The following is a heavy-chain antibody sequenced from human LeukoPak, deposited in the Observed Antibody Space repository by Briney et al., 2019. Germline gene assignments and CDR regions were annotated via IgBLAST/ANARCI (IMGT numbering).Heavy chain of an antibody. V-gene: IGHV2-70*04. Sequence: SGPTLVNSTQTLTLTCNFSGFSLSTQRVRVSWIRQTPGKALEWLARIDWDDDKFYSTSLRTRLTISKDTSKNQVVLTMTNMDPADTGTYYCARYSRGWDYMDVWGKGTTVTVSS. CDR2: IDWDDDK. D-gene: IGHD6-19*01. CDR1: GFSLSTQRVR. CDR3: ARYSRGWDYMDV. J-gene: IGHJ6*03.